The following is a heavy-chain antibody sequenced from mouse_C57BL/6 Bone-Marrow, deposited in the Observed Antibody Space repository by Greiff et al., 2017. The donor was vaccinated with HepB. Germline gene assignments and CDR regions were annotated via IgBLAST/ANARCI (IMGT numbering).Heavy chain of an antibody. CDR1: GFTFSSYG. D-gene: IGHD2-3*01. CDR3: ARPRDGYYPYFDV. V-gene: IGHV5-6*02. CDR2: ISSGGSYT. J-gene: IGHJ1*03. Sequence: DVKLVESGGDLVKPGGSLKLSCAASGFTFSSYGMSWVRQTPDKRLEWVATISSGGSYTYYPDSVKGRFTISRDNAKNTLYLQMSSLKSEDTAMYYCARPRDGYYPYFDVWGTGTTVTVSS.